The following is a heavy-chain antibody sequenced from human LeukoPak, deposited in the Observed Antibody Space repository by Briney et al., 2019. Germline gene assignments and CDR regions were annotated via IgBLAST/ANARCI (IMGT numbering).Heavy chain of an antibody. Sequence: ASVTVSCTASGGTFTIYAISWVRQAPGQGLEWMGGIIPIFGTANYAQKFQGRVTITADESTSTAYMELSSLRSEDTAVYYCAREKVYGDYDYYYGMDVWGQGTTVTVSS. J-gene: IGHJ6*02. CDR3: AREKVYGDYDYYYGMDV. CDR2: IIPIFGTA. D-gene: IGHD4-17*01. CDR1: GGTFTIYA. V-gene: IGHV1-69*13.